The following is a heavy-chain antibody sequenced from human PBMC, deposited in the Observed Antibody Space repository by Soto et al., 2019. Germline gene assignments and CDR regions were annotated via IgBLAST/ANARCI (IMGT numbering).Heavy chain of an antibody. CDR1: GFTFSSYS. J-gene: IGHJ6*02. D-gene: IGHD6-19*01. V-gene: IGHV3-21*01. Sequence: PGGSLRLSCAASGFTFSSYSMNWVRQAPGKGLEWVSSISSSSSYIYYADSVKGRFTISRDNAKNSLYLQMNSLRAEDTAVYYWARDLGYSSGWDNYYYYGMDVWGQGTTVTVSS. CDR2: ISSSSSYI. CDR3: ARDLGYSSGWDNYYYYGMDV.